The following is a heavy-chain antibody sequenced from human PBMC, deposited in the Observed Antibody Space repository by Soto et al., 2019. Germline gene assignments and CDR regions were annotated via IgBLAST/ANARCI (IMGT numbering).Heavy chain of an antibody. CDR1: GYTFTSYY. CDR2: INPSGGST. CDR3: ARDVPLWYYYDSMPISFDY. J-gene: IGHJ4*02. Sequence: ASVKVSCKASGYTFTSYYMHWVRQAPGQGLEWMGIINPSGGSTSYAQKFQGRVTMTRDTSTSTAYMELSSLRSEDTAVYYCARDVPLWYYYDSMPISFDYWGQGTLVTVSS. V-gene: IGHV1-46*01. D-gene: IGHD3-22*01.